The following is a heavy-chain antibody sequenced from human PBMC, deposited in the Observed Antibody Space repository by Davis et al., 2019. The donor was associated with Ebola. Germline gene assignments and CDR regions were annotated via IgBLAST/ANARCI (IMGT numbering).Heavy chain of an antibody. Sequence: AASVKVSCKASGYTFTSYYMHWVRQAPGQGLEWMGIINPSGGSTSYAQKFQGRVTMTRDTSTSTVYMELSSLRSEDTAMYYCATGQWRLWLIYWGQGTLVTVSS. V-gene: IGHV1-46*03. J-gene: IGHJ4*02. D-gene: IGHD5-18*01. CDR2: INPSGGST. CDR1: GYTFTSYY. CDR3: ATGQWRLWLIY.